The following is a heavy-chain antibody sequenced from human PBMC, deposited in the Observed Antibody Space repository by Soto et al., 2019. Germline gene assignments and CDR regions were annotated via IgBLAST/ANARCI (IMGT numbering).Heavy chain of an antibody. V-gene: IGHV5-51*01. Sequence: EVRLVQPAAEVKEPGESLKISCQGSGYNFDRYWVGWVRQLPGKGLDWMGLSYPDDGETKYGPSFERQVTISADRSAAYLKWSSMKASDSCIYYCARRYCNNRASCPVGYGFDVWGRGTTVIVSS. CDR2: SYPDDGET. D-gene: IGHD2-15*01. CDR3: ARRYCNNRASCPVGYGFDV. CDR1: GYNFDRYW. J-gene: IGHJ6*02.